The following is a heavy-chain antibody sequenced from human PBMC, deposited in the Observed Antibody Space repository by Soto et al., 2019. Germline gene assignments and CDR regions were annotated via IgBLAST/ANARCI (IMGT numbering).Heavy chain of an antibody. D-gene: IGHD3-3*01. Sequence: GGSLRLSCAASGFTFSSYWMHWVRQAPGKGLVWVSRINSDGSSTSYADSVKGRFTISRDNAKNTLYLQMNSLRAEDTAVYYCAREAPGYYDFWSGYYYYYGMDVWGQGTTVTAP. CDR2: INSDGSST. V-gene: IGHV3-74*01. CDR1: GFTFSSYW. CDR3: AREAPGYYDFWSGYYYYYGMDV. J-gene: IGHJ6*02.